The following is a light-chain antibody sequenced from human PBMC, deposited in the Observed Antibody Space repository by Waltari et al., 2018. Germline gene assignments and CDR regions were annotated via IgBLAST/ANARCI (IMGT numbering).Light chain of an antibody. CDR3: QSADNRGTYPDVV. CDR1: TLPKQY. J-gene: IGLJ2*01. Sequence: SYELTQPPSVSVSPGQTARITCSADTLPKQYAYWYQQKPGQAPLLGINRDNERPSGIPERFSGSGSGTTVTLTISGVQAEDEADYYCQSADNRGTYPDVVFGGGTKLTVL. CDR2: RDN. V-gene: IGLV3-25*03.